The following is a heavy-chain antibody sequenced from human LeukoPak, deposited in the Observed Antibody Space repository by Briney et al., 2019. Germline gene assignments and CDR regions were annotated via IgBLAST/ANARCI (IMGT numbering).Heavy chain of an antibody. Sequence: SETLSLTCTASAGSISSHYWSWIRQPPGKGLEWIGYIYYSGSTNYNPSLKSRVTISVDTSRNQFSLQLSSVTAADTAVYYCARLPSSTSPFDPWGQGTLVTVSS. V-gene: IGHV4-59*11. D-gene: IGHD2-2*01. J-gene: IGHJ5*02. CDR3: ARLPSSTSPFDP. CDR1: AGSISSHY. CDR2: IYYSGST.